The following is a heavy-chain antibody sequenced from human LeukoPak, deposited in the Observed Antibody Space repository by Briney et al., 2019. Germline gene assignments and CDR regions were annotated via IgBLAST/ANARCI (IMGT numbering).Heavy chain of an antibody. Sequence: GGSLRLSCAASGFTFSSYSMNWVRQAPGKGLEWVSSISSSSSYIYYADSVKGQFTISRDNAKNSLYLQMNSLRAEDTAVYYCARDKRSKDIVVVPAAVDYWGQGTLVTVSS. CDR1: GFTFSSYS. J-gene: IGHJ4*02. V-gene: IGHV3-21*01. CDR3: ARDKRSKDIVVVPAAVDY. D-gene: IGHD2-2*01. CDR2: ISSSSSYI.